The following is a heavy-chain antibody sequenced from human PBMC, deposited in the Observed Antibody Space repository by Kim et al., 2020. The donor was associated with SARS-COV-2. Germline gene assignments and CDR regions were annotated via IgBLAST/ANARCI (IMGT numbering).Heavy chain of an antibody. CDR2: ISGSGGST. CDR3: ARTDIVVVPAARYYYGMDV. Sequence: GGSLRLSCAASGFTFSSYAMSWVRQAPGKGLEWVSAISGSGGSTYYADSVKGRFTISRDNSKNTLYLQMNSLRAEDTAVYYCARTDIVVVPAARYYYGMDVWGQGTTVTVSS. CDR1: GFTFSSYA. V-gene: IGHV3-23*01. D-gene: IGHD2-2*01. J-gene: IGHJ6*02.